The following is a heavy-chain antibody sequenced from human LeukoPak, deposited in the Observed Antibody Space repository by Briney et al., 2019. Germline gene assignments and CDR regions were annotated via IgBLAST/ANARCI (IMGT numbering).Heavy chain of an antibody. CDR2: ISSSSSYI. J-gene: IGHJ5*02. CDR1: GFTFSSYS. CDR3: AREADYDFWSGYFEVNWFDP. D-gene: IGHD3-3*01. V-gene: IGHV3-21*01. Sequence: PGGSLRLSCAASGFTFSSYSMNWVRQAPGKGLEWVSSISSSSSYIYYADSVKGRFTISRDNAKNSLYLQMNSLRAEGTAVYYCAREADYDFWSGYFEVNWFDPWGQGTLVTVSS.